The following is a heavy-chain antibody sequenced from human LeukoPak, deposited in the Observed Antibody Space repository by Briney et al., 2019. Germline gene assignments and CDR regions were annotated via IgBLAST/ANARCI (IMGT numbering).Heavy chain of an antibody. J-gene: IGHJ4*02. D-gene: IGHD5-12*01. CDR2: INPNSGDT. Sequence: PAASVKVSCKASGYTFTGYYMHWVRQAPGQGLEWMGWINPNSGDTNYAQKFQGRVTMTRDTSISTAYMELSGLRSDDTAVYYCARDYGGSYFDYWGQGTLVTVSS. CDR1: GYTFTGYY. CDR3: ARDYGGSYFDY. V-gene: IGHV1-2*02.